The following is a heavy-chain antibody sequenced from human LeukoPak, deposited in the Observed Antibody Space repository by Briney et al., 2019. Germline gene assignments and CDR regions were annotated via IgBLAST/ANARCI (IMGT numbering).Heavy chain of an antibody. CDR3: ARTVVTAIFYFDY. J-gene: IGHJ4*02. Sequence: RASVKVSCKASGYTFTSYAMHWVRQAPGQRLEWMGWINAGNGNTKYSQKFQGRVTITRDTSASTAYMELSSLRSEDTAVYYCARTVVTAIFYFDYWGQGTLVTVSS. D-gene: IGHD2-21*02. CDR1: GYTFTSYA. V-gene: IGHV1-3*01. CDR2: INAGNGNT.